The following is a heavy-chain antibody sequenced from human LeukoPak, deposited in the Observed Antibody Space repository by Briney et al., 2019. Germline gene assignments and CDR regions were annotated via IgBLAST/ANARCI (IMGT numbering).Heavy chain of an antibody. V-gene: IGHV3-23*01. CDR3: AKARTHEYSNYNY. D-gene: IGHD4-11*01. J-gene: IGHJ4*02. CDR2: ISPNGVIT. Sequence: GGTLRLSCAASGFTFSSHGMNWVRQAPGKGLEWVSGISPNGVITYYADSVKGRFTISRDNSKGTVYLQMNSLRPEDTAVYYCAKARTHEYSNYNYWGQGTLVTVSS. CDR1: GFTFSSHG.